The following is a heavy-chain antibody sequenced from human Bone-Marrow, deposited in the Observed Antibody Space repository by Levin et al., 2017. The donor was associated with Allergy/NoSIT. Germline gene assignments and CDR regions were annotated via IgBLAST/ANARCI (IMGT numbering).Heavy chain of an antibody. CDR3: ARLYDTSSWYENPFDP. D-gene: IGHD6-13*01. V-gene: IGHV5-51*01. Sequence: ASVKVSCKASGYNFISYYIAWVRQKPGKGLEWMGVIYPGDSDTTYSPSFQGQVTISADKSITTAYLQWRSLKASDTAIYYCARLYDTSSWYENPFDPWGQGTLVTVSS. CDR1: GYNFISYY. CDR2: IYPGDSDT. J-gene: IGHJ5*02.